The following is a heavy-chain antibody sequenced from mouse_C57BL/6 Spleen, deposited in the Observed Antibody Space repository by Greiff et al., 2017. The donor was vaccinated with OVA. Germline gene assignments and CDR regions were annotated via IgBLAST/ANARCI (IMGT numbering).Heavy chain of an antibody. V-gene: IGHV1-53*01. D-gene: IGHD2-1*01. CDR3: ARSGEIYYGNYDAMDY. CDR1: GYTFTSYW. J-gene: IGHJ4*01. CDR2: INPSNGGT. Sequence: QVQLQQPGTELVKPGASVKLSCKASGYTFTSYWMHWVKQRPGQGLEWIGNINPSNGGTNYNEKFKSKATLTVDESSSTAYMQLSSLTSEDSAVYYCARSGEIYYGNYDAMDYWGQGTSVTVSS.